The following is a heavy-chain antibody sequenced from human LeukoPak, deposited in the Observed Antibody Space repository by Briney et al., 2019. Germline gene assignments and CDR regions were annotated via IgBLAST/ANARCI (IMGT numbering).Heavy chain of an antibody. Sequence: PGGSLRLSCAASGLTVNSNYMSWVRQAPGKGLEWVSLINSGGSPYYAGSVKGRFTVSRDNSKNTVYLQMNSLRAEDTAVYYCASSQQRYYFEYWGQGTLVTVSS. CDR1: GLTVNSNY. CDR2: INSGGSP. D-gene: IGHD6-25*01. J-gene: IGHJ4*02. V-gene: IGHV3-53*01. CDR3: ASSQQRYYFEY.